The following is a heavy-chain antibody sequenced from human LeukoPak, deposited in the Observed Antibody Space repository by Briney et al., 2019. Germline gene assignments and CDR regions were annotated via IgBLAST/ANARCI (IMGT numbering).Heavy chain of an antibody. CDR2: IIPIFGTA. Sequence: SVKVSCKASGGTFSSYAISWVRQPPGQGLEWLGGIIPIFGTANYAQKFQSRVTITADESTSTAYMELSSLRAEDTAVYYCARDKMAYYYYYMDVWGKGTTVTVSS. CDR1: GGTFSSYA. D-gene: IGHD5-24*01. J-gene: IGHJ6*03. CDR3: ARDKMAYYYYYMDV. V-gene: IGHV1-69*01.